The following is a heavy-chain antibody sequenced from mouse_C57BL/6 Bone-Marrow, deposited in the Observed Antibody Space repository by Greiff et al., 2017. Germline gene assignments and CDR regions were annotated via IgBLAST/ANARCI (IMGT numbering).Heavy chain of an antibody. V-gene: IGHV1-66*01. J-gene: IGHJ2*01. CDR2: IYPGSGNP. Sequence: QVQLQQPGPELVKPGASVKISCKASGYSFTSYYIHWVKQRPGQGLEWIGWIYPGSGNPKYTEKFKCKATLTADTSSSTAYMQLSSLTSEDSAVYYCARELQYDFDYWGQGTTLTVAS. D-gene: IGHD2-12*01. CDR1: GYSFTSYY. CDR3: ARELQYDFDY.